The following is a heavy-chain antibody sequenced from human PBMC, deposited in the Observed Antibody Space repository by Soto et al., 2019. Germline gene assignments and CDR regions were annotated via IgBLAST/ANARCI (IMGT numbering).Heavy chain of an antibody. Sequence: GESLKISCKGSGYSFTSYWISWVRQMPGKGLEWMGRIDPSDSYTNYSPSFQGHVTISADKSISTAYLQWSSLKASDTAMYYCARQGMVVVVGYYYYGMDVWGQGTTVTVSS. CDR3: ARQGMVVVVGYYYYGMDV. V-gene: IGHV5-10-1*01. CDR1: GYSFTSYW. D-gene: IGHD2-15*01. J-gene: IGHJ6*02. CDR2: IDPSDSYT.